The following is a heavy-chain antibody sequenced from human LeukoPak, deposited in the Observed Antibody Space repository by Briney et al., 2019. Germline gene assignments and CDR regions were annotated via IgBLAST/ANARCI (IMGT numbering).Heavy chain of an antibody. V-gene: IGHV1-8*01. D-gene: IGHD3-9*01. J-gene: IGHJ6*02. CDR3: ARELTGPGYYYYGMDV. Sequence: VKVSCKASGYTFTSYDINWVRQATGQGLEWMGLVNPNSGNTGYAQKFQGRVTMTRNTSISTAYMELSSLRSEDTAVYYCARELTGPGYYYYGMDVWGQGTTVTVSS. CDR2: VNPNSGNT. CDR1: GYTFTSYD.